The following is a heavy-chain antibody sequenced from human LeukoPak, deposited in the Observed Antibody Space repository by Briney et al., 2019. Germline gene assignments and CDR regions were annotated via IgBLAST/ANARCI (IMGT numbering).Heavy chain of an antibody. J-gene: IGHJ4*02. Sequence: GESLKISCKGSGYSFTTYWIGWVCQMPGIGLEWMGIIYPGDSDTRYSPSFQGQVTISADKSISTAYLQWSSLKASDTAIYYCASLNYGSGSYFPNWGQGTLVTVSS. CDR2: IYPGDSDT. CDR1: GYSFTTYW. V-gene: IGHV5-51*01. D-gene: IGHD3-10*01. CDR3: ASLNYGSGSYFPN.